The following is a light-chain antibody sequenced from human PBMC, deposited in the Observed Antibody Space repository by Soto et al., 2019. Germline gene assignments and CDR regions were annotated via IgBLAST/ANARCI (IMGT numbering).Light chain of an antibody. CDR2: GAS. CDR3: QQYGSSPMYT. J-gene: IGKJ2*01. V-gene: IGKV3-20*01. CDR1: QSVSSSY. Sequence: EMVLTQSPGTLSLSPGERATLSCRASQSVSSSYLAWYQQKPGQAPRLLSDGASSRATGIPGRFSGSGSGTDFTLTLSRLEPVAFAVYYCQQYGSSPMYTFGQGTKLEIK.